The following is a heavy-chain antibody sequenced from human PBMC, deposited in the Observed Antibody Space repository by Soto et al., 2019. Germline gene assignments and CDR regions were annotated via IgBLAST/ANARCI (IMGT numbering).Heavy chain of an antibody. CDR2: IYYSGST. J-gene: IGHJ4*02. CDR3: SIFGAYSSSHRDY. D-gene: IGHD6-6*01. V-gene: IGHV4-31*03. Sequence: QVQLQESGPGLVKPSQTLSLNCTVSGGSISSGGYYWSWSRQHPGKGLEWIGYIYYSGSTYYNTSRQSRVTISVDTSKNQVSLKLRSVTAEDPAVYYCSIFGAYSSSHRDYWVQGTRVTVSS. CDR1: GGSISSGGYY.